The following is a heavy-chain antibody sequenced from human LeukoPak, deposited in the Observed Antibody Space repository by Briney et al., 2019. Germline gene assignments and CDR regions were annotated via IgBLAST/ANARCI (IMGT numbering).Heavy chain of an antibody. V-gene: IGHV4-61*01. CDR2: IYYSGST. CDR3: ARGRAGSYYYYGMDV. CDR1: GGSVSSGSYY. J-gene: IGHJ6*02. D-gene: IGHD6-19*01. Sequence: PSETLSLTCTVSGGSVSSGSYYWSWIRQPPGKGLEWIGYIYYSGSTNYNPSLKSRVTISVDTSKNQFSLKLSSVTAADTAVYYCARGRAGSYYYYGMDVWGQGTTVTVSS.